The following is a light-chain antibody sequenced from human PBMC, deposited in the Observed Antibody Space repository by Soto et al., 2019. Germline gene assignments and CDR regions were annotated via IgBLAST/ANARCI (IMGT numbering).Light chain of an antibody. CDR1: LSVSSN. V-gene: IGKV3-15*01. J-gene: IGKJ3*01. Sequence: EIVMTQSPATLSVSPGERATLSCRASLSVSSNLAWYQQKPGQAPRLLIYGASTRATGIPARFSGSGSGTEFTLTISSLQPEDVATYYCQKYNSAPFTFGPGTKVDIK. CDR3: QKYNSAPFT. CDR2: GAS.